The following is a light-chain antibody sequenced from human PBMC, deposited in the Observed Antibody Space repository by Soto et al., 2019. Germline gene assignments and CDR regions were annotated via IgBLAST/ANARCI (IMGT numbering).Light chain of an antibody. V-gene: IGKV1-6*01. CDR3: QQLYRYPIT. J-gene: IGKJ5*01. Sequence: AIQITQSPSSLSASVLDRFTITCRASQGIRNDLGWYQQKPGKAPKLLIYAASSLQSGVPSRFSGSGSGTDFTLTISSLQPEDFATYYCQQLYRYPITFGQGTRLEIK. CDR1: QGIRND. CDR2: AAS.